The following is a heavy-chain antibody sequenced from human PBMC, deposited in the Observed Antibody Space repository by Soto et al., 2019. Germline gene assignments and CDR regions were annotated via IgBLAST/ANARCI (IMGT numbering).Heavy chain of an antibody. CDR3: VRSYDDSNGFSLYQFDY. CDR1: GYTFSSYY. J-gene: IGHJ4*02. D-gene: IGHD3-22*01. V-gene: IGHV1-46*01. CDR2: INPTGVST. Sequence: ASVKVSCKSSGYTFSSYYIHWVRQAPGQGLEWMGIINPTGVSTTYAQKFQGRVTMTRDTSTSTVYIDMSSLRSEDTAVYYCVRSYDDSNGFSLYQFDYWGQGTRVTSPQ.